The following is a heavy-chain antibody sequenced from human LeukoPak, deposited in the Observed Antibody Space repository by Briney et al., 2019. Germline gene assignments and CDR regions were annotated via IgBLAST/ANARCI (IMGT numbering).Heavy chain of an antibody. CDR1: GGPISSGGYY. Sequence: SQTLSLTCTVSGGPISSGGYYWSWIRQPPGKGLEWIGYIYHSGSTYYNPSLKSRVTISVDRSKNQFSLKLSSVTAADTAVYYCARVLRAFDIWGQGTMVTVSS. CDR3: ARVLRAFDI. CDR2: IYHSGST. J-gene: IGHJ3*02. V-gene: IGHV4-30-2*01.